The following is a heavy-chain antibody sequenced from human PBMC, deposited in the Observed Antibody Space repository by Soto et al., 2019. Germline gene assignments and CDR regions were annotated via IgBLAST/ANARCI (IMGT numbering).Heavy chain of an antibody. CDR3: ARGMRAPSLGYCSSTSCYRGEYYYYYMDV. D-gene: IGHD2-2*01. J-gene: IGHJ6*03. CDR2: IIPILGIA. CDR1: GGTFSSYT. V-gene: IGHV1-69*02. Sequence: QVQLVQSGAEVKKPGSSVKVSCKASGGTFSSYTISWVRQAPGQGLEWMGRIIPILGIANYAQKFQGRVTITADKSTSTAYMELSSLRSEDTAVYYCARGMRAPSLGYCSSTSCYRGEYYYYYMDVWGKGTTVTVSS.